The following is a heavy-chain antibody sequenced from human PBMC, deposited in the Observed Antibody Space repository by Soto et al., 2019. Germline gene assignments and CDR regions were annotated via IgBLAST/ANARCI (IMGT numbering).Heavy chain of an antibody. CDR2: VNPNSGNT. J-gene: IGHJ6*02. V-gene: IGHV1-8*01. Sequence: ASVKVSCKASGYTFTSYDINWVRQATGQGLEWMGWVNPNSGNTGYAQKFQGRVTMTRNTSISTAYMELSSLRSEDTAVYYCARGRSIAARRDYYYGMDVWGQGTTVTVSS. CDR3: ARGRSIAARRDYYYGMDV. D-gene: IGHD6-6*01. CDR1: GYTFTSYD.